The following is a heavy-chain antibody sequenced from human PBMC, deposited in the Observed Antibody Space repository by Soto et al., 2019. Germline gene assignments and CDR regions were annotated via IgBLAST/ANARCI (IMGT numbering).Heavy chain of an antibody. CDR3: AKGDSSGYYYYYYGMDV. Sequence: VGSLRLSCAASGFTFSSYGMHWVRQAPGKGLEWVAVISYDGSNKYYADSVKGRFTISRDNSKNTLYLQMNSLRAEDTAVYYCAKGDSSGYYYYYYGMDVWGQGTTVTVS. V-gene: IGHV3-30*18. J-gene: IGHJ6*02. CDR2: ISYDGSNK. CDR1: GFTFSSYG. D-gene: IGHD3-22*01.